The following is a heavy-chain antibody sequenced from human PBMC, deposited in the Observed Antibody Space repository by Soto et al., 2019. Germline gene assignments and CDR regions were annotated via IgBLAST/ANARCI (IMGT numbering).Heavy chain of an antibody. D-gene: IGHD3-16*01. CDR3: ASGRGSMFDP. V-gene: IGHV1-3*04. Sequence: QVQLVQSGAEVKKPGASVKVSCKASRYSFPTYAIHWVRQAPGQRLQWMGWINTVNGNTHYSQKFQGRVTITRDSSASTVYMELGSLKSEDTAFYYCASGRGSMFDPWGQGTLVTVSS. CDR2: INTVNGNT. CDR1: RYSFPTYA. J-gene: IGHJ5*02.